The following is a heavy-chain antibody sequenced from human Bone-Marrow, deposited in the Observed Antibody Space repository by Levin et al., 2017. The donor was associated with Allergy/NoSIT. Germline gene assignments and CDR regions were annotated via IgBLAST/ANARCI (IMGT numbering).Heavy chain of an antibody. Sequence: PGGSLRLSCAASGFTVSSNYMSWVRQAPGKGLEWVSVIYSGGSTYYADSVKGRFTISRDNSKNTLYLQMNSLRAEDTAVYYCARVCGWIQLCRGAFDIWGQGTMVTVSS. V-gene: IGHV3-53*01. D-gene: IGHD5-18*01. J-gene: IGHJ3*02. CDR2: IYSGGST. CDR1: GFTVSSNY. CDR3: ARVCGWIQLCRGAFDI.